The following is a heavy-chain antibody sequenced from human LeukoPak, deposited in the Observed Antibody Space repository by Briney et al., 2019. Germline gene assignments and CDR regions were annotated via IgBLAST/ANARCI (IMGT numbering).Heavy chain of an antibody. J-gene: IGHJ4*02. V-gene: IGHV4-39*01. CDR2: IYYTGTT. D-gene: IGHD3-10*01. CDR3: ARPRSGTYSYFDY. Sequence: SETLSLTCTVSGGSISSSNYYWGWIRQPPGKGLEWIASIYYTGTTYYNPSLNSRVTISVDTSKNQFSLKLSSVTAADMAVYYCARPRSGTYSYFDYWGQGILVTVSS. CDR1: GGSISSSNYY.